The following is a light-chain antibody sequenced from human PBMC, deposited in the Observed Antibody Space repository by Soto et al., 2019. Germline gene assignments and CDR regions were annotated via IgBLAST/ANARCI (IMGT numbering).Light chain of an antibody. V-gene: IGKV3-20*01. Sequence: EIVLTQSPATVSFSPGERATLACRASQSVSSSLAWYQQKPGQAPRLLIYGASSRATGIPDRFSGTGSETDFTLTINRLEPEDFAVYYCQQYENSPITFGQGTRLEIK. CDR3: QQYENSPIT. CDR1: QSVSSS. CDR2: GAS. J-gene: IGKJ5*01.